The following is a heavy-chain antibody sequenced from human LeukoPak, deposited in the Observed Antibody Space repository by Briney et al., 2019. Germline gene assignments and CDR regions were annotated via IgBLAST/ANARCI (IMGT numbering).Heavy chain of an antibody. V-gene: IGHV4-59*08. CDR2: IYYSGST. D-gene: IGHD6-13*01. Sequence: SETLSLTCTVSGGSINSYYWSWIRQPPGKGLEWIGYIYYSGSTNYNPSLKSRVSISLDTSKNQFSLKLSSVTAADTAVYYCARQQLDFYSSRWYNWFDPWGQGTLVTVSS. CDR3: ARQQLDFYSSRWYNWFDP. J-gene: IGHJ5*02. CDR1: GGSINSYY.